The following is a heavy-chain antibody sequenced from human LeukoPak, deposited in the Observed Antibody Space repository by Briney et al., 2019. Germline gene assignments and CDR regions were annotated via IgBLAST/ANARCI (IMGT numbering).Heavy chain of an antibody. CDR3: ATGGVGATSPLFIDY. CDR1: GFTFGNYW. D-gene: IGHD1-26*01. V-gene: IGHV3-7*02. J-gene: IGHJ4*02. CDR2: INQDGREK. Sequence: TGVSLRLSCAASGFTFGNYWMSWVRQAPGKGLEWVANINQDGREKYFVASVKGRFTISRDNAKNSLFLQMNSLRAEDTAVYYCATGGVGATSPLFIDYWGQGTLVTVSS.